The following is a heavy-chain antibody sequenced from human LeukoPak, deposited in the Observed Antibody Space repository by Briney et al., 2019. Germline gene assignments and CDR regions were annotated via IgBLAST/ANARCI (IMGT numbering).Heavy chain of an antibody. CDR1: GYTFLNYN. Sequence: ASVKVACKASGYTFLNYNVTWVRQATGQGLGWRGWMNPNSGNTGYAQKFQGRVTITRATSISTAYMELSSLRSEDTAVYYCARAYYEGSGDYALHIWGQGTMVTVSS. V-gene: IGHV1-8*01. J-gene: IGHJ3*02. D-gene: IGHD3-10*01. CDR3: ARAYYEGSGDYALHI. CDR2: MNPNSGNT.